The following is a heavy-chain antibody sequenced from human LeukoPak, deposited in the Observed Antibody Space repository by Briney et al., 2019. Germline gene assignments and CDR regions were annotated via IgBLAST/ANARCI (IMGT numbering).Heavy chain of an antibody. CDR3: AKLTGYSSGWVDY. CDR2: ISWNSVSI. CDR1: GFTFDDYA. V-gene: IGHV3-9*01. J-gene: IGHJ4*02. Sequence: PGGSLRLSCAASGFTFDDYAMHWVRQAPGKGLEWVSGISWNSVSIDYADSVKGRFTISRDNAKNSLYLQMNSLRAEDTALYYCAKLTGYSSGWVDYWGREPWSPSPQ. D-gene: IGHD6-19*01.